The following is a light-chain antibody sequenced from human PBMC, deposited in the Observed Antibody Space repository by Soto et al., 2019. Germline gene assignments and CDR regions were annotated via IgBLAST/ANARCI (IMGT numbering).Light chain of an antibody. J-gene: IGKJ2*01. CDR2: DAS. CDR3: QQYDNFPRT. V-gene: IGKV1-33*01. Sequence: EIQMTQSPSSLSASVGDRFTITCQASQDISNYLNWYQQKPGKAPKLLIYDASNLETGVPSRFSGSGSGTDFTFTISSLQPEDIATYYCQQYDNFPRTVGQGTKVEIK. CDR1: QDISNY.